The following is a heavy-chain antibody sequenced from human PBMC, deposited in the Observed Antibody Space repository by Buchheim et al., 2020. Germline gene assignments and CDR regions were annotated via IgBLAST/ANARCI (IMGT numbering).Heavy chain of an antibody. CDR1: GFTFSSYA. CDR3: AKAHLGVHNYYYGMDV. V-gene: IGHV3-23*01. D-gene: IGHD7-27*01. Sequence: EVQLLESGGGLVQPGGSLRLSCAASGFTFSSYAMSWVRQAPGKGLEWVSAISGSGGSTYYADSVKGRFTISRENSKDTLFRQMNSLRAEDTAVYYCAKAHLGVHNYYYGMDVWGQGTT. CDR2: ISGSGGST. J-gene: IGHJ6*02.